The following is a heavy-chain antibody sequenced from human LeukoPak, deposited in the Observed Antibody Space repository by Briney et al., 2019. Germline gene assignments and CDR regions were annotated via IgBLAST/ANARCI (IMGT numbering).Heavy chain of an antibody. V-gene: IGHV3-53*01. Sequence: GGSLRLSCAASGFTVSSNYMNWVRQAPGKGLEWVSVIYSGGRTYYADSVTGRFTISRDNSKNTLYLQMNSLRAEDTAVYYCARQGRAGYSSSWSDPFDIWGQGTMVTVS. CDR3: ARQGRAGYSSSWSDPFDI. CDR2: IYSGGRT. J-gene: IGHJ3*02. CDR1: GFTVSSNY. D-gene: IGHD6-13*01.